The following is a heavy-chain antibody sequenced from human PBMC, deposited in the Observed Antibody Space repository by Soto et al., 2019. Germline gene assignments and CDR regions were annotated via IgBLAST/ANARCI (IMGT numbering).Heavy chain of an antibody. CDR2: ISATGGTT. CDR3: AKPLEWDRDWGGDVDYFDC. Sequence: EVQLLESGGGLVQPGGSLRLSCAVSGFTFGSYAMTWVRQAPGKGLEWVSAISATGGTTYYAASVKGRFTISRDNAKNTVYLQMNSLRTDDTAVYYCAKPLEWDRDWGGDVDYFDCWGHGTLVTVSS. D-gene: IGHD1-26*01. CDR1: GFTFGSYA. J-gene: IGHJ4*01. V-gene: IGHV3-23*01.